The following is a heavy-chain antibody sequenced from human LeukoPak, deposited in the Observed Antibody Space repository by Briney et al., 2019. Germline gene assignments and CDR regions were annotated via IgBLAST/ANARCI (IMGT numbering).Heavy chain of an antibody. J-gene: IGHJ4*02. D-gene: IGHD6-13*01. V-gene: IGHV3-53*01. CDR3: ARGTYSSSWSFDY. Sequence: ETLSLTCAVYGGSFSDYYMSWIRQAPGKGLEWVSVIYSGGSTYYADSVKGRFTISRDNSKNTLYLQMNSLRAEDTAVYYCARGTYSSSWSFDYWGQGTLVTVSS. CDR1: GGSFSDYY. CDR2: IYSGGST.